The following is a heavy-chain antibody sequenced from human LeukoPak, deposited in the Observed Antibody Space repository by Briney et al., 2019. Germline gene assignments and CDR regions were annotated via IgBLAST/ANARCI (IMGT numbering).Heavy chain of an antibody. J-gene: IGHJ4*02. CDR1: GGSVSGYY. Sequence: SETLSLTCSVYGGSVSGYYWRWIRQPPGKGLEWIGEINHSGNSNYNPSLKSRVTISVDTSKNQFSLKLNSVTAADTGVYYCARGLTHWGQGTLVTVSS. CDR3: ARGLTH. CDR2: INHSGNS. V-gene: IGHV4-34*01.